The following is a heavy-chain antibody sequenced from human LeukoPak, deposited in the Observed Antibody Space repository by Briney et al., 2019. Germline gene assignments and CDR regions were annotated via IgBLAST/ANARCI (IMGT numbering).Heavy chain of an antibody. D-gene: IGHD2-15*01. J-gene: IGHJ4*02. CDR2: IYTSGST. CDR1: GGSISSGSYY. Sequence: PSETLSLTCTVSGGSISSGSYYWSWIRQPAGKGLEWIGRIYTSGSTNYNPSLKSRVTISVDTSKNQFSLKLSSVTAADTAVYYCARSRVGYCSGGSCYPFDYWGQGTLVTVSS. V-gene: IGHV4-61*02. CDR3: ARSRVGYCSGGSCYPFDY.